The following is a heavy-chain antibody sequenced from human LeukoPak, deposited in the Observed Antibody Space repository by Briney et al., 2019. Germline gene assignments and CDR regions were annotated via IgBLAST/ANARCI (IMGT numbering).Heavy chain of an antibody. Sequence: SETLSLTCTVSGGSISSGGYYWSWIRQHPGKGLEWIGYIYYSGSTYYNPSLKSRVTISVDTSKNQFSLKLSSVAAADTAVYYCARVISNWFDPWGQGTLVTVSS. V-gene: IGHV4-31*03. J-gene: IGHJ5*02. CDR2: IYYSGST. CDR3: ARVISNWFDP. D-gene: IGHD3-16*02. CDR1: GGSISSGGYY.